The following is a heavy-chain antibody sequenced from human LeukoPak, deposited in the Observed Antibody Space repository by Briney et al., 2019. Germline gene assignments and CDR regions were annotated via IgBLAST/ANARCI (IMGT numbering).Heavy chain of an antibody. CDR1: GGTFNNHA. D-gene: IGHD2-15*01. Sequence: GASVKVSCTTSGGTFNNHAISWVRQAPGQGLECMGWSSGYNGNTKYAQKLQGRVTMTTDTSTSTAYMELRSLRSDDTAVYYCARGNYCSGGSCYDGAFDYWGQGTLVTVSS. CDR2: SSGYNGNT. V-gene: IGHV1-18*01. J-gene: IGHJ4*02. CDR3: ARGNYCSGGSCYDGAFDY.